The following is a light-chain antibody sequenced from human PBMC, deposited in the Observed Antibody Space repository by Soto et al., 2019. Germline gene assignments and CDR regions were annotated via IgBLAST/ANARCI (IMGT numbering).Light chain of an antibody. V-gene: IGLV1-47*01. Sequence: QSVLTQPPSVSGTPGQRVTISCSGSISNIGNNYVYWFQQLPGTAPKVLSNRNAQRTSGVPDRFSGSKSGTSASLAISGLRSEDEAEYYCAAWDDAVRSYVFGTGTKLTVL. CDR1: ISNIGNNY. CDR2: RNA. J-gene: IGLJ1*01. CDR3: AAWDDAVRSYV.